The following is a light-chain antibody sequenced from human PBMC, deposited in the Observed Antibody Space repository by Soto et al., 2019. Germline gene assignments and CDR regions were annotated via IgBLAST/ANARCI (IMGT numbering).Light chain of an antibody. V-gene: IGKV3-20*01. CDR2: GAS. CDR3: QHYGSSLLT. J-gene: IGKJ1*01. Sequence: EIVLTQSPGTLSLSPGERATLSCRASQSVSSSYLVWYQQKPGQAPRLLIHGASSRATGIPDRFSGSGSGTDFTLTISRLEPEDFAVYYCQHYGSSLLTFGEGPNVEIK. CDR1: QSVSSSY.